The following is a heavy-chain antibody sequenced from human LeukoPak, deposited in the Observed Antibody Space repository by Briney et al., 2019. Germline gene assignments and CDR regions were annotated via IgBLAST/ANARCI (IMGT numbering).Heavy chain of an antibody. Sequence: GGSLRLSCAASGFTFSSYGMAWVRQAPGKGLEWVSSISGGGGTTYYADSVKGRFTISRVNSKNTLHLQMNSLRAEDTAVYYCAKRELIIPRDYYYYMDVWGKGTTVTVSS. CDR1: GFTFSSYG. CDR2: ISGGGGTT. CDR3: AKRELIIPRDYYYYMDV. V-gene: IGHV3-23*01. J-gene: IGHJ6*03. D-gene: IGHD3-3*01.